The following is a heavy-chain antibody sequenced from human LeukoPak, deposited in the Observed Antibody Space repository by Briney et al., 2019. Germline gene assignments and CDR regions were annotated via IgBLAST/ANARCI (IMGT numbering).Heavy chain of an antibody. J-gene: IGHJ4*02. Sequence: ASVKVSCKASGYTFTGYYMHWVRQAPGQGLEWMGWINPNSGGTNYAQKFQGRVTMTRDTSISTAYMELSRLRSDDTAVYYCARRARYDILTGHGTLDYWGQGTLVTVSS. CDR3: ARRARYDILTGHGTLDY. V-gene: IGHV1-2*02. D-gene: IGHD3-9*01. CDR1: GYTFTGYY. CDR2: INPNSGGT.